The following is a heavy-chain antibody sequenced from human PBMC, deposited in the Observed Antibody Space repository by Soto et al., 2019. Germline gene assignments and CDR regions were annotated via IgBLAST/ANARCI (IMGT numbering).Heavy chain of an antibody. J-gene: IGHJ3*02. CDR2: ISYDGSNK. Sequence: GGSLRLSCAASGFTFSSYAMHWVRQAPGKGLEWVAVISYDGSNKYYADSVKGRFTISRDNSKNTLYLQMNSLRAEDTAVYYCARVHCGGDCYDAFDIWGQGTMVTVSS. CDR1: GFTFSSYA. V-gene: IGHV3-30-3*01. D-gene: IGHD2-21*02. CDR3: ARVHCGGDCYDAFDI.